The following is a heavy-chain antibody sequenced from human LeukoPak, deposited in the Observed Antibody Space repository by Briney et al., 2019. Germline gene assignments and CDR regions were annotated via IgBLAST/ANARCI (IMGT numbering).Heavy chain of an antibody. D-gene: IGHD3-22*01. Sequence: PSETLSLTCTVSGGSISSYYWSWIRQPPGKGLGWIGYIYYSGSTNYNPSLKSRVTISVDTSKNQFSLKLSSVTAADTAVYYCAKTTKDYYDSSGYYYYYYMDVWGKGTTATVSS. J-gene: IGHJ6*03. CDR3: AKTTKDYYDSSGYYYYYYMDV. CDR1: GGSISSYY. CDR2: IYYSGST. V-gene: IGHV4-59*01.